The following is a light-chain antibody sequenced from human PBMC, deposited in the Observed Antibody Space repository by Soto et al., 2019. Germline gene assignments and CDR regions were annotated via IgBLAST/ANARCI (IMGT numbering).Light chain of an antibody. Sequence: DIQLTQSPSFLSASVGDRVTITCRASQGINSYLAWYQQKPGRAPKLLIYGASSLQSGVPSRFSGSGSGTEFTLTISSLQPEDSATYYCQHLSSYPLTFGGGTKVEIK. CDR3: QHLSSYPLT. J-gene: IGKJ4*01. CDR2: GAS. V-gene: IGKV1-9*01. CDR1: QGINSY.